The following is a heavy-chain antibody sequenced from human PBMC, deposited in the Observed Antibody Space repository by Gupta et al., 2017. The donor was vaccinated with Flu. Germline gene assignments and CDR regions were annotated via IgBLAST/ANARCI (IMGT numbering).Heavy chain of an antibody. V-gene: IGHV4-39*01. CDR3: ARRITYGKTFDY. CDR1: GGSVTSTSHL. CDR2: ISYNGNA. J-gene: IGHJ4*02. D-gene: IGHD3-10*01. Sequence: QLQLQESGPGLVKPSETLSLICTVSGGSVTSTSHLWGWIRQTPGMGLEWIAHISYNGNASDNPSLQSRVTISIDTSKKQFSLKLSCVNAADTAVYYCARRITYGKTFDYWGQGTLVTISS.